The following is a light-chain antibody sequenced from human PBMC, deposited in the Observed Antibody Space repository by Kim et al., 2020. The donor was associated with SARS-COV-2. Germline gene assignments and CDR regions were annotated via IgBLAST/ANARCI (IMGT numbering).Light chain of an antibody. V-gene: IGKV1-8*01. Sequence: SASVGDRVTITCRASQGVSSYLAWYQQKPGKAPKLLMYAVSTLQSGVPSRFSGSGSGTDFTLTISCLQSEDFATYYCQHYYSYPPTFGQGTKLEI. CDR3: QHYYSYPPT. J-gene: IGKJ2*01. CDR1: QGVSSY. CDR2: AVS.